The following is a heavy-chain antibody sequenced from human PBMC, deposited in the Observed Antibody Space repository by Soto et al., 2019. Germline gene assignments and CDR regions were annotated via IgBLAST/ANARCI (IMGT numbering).Heavy chain of an antibody. CDR3: AKDLFVFSVAGNFDY. D-gene: IGHD6-19*01. V-gene: IGHV3-30*18. CDR2: ISYDGSNK. Sequence: QVQLVESGGGVVQPGRSLRLSCAASGFTFSSYGMHWVRQAPGKGLEWVAVISYDGSNKYYADSVKDRFTISRDNSKNTLYLQMNSLRAEDTAVYYCAKDLFVFSVAGNFDYWGQGTLVTVSS. CDR1: GFTFSSYG. J-gene: IGHJ4*02.